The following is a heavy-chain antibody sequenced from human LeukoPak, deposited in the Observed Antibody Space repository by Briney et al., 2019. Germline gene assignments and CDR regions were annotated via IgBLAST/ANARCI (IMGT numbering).Heavy chain of an antibody. CDR2: ISGGST. CDR1: GFTVSSNE. J-gene: IGHJ4*02. D-gene: IGHD3-22*01. Sequence: GGSLRLSCAASGFTVSSNEMSWVRQAPGKGLEWVSSISGGSTYYADSVKGRFTISRDNSKNTLYLQMNSLRAEDTAVYYCAKVYGGYYGSYYFDYWGQGTLVTVSS. V-gene: IGHV3-38-3*01. CDR3: AKVYGGYYGSYYFDY.